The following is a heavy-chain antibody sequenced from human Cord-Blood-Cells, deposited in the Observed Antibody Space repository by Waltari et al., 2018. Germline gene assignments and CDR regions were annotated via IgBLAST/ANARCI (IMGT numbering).Heavy chain of an antibody. J-gene: IGHJ3*02. CDR2: IKQDGSEK. D-gene: IGHD3-10*01. V-gene: IGHV3-7*01. Sequence: EVQLVESGGGLVQPGGSLSLSCAASGFTFSSYWMSWVSQAPGKGLEWVANIKQDGSEKYYVDSVKGRFTISRDNAKNSLYLQMNSLRVEDTAVYYCAGSGSYDAFDIWGQGTMVTVSS. CDR3: AGSGSYDAFDI. CDR1: GFTFSSYW.